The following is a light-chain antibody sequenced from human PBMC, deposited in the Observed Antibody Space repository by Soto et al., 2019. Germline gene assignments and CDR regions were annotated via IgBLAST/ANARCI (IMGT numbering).Light chain of an antibody. CDR2: SHI. CDR1: SSNIGSNT. J-gene: IGLJ1*01. V-gene: IGLV1-44*01. Sequence: QSVLTQPPSVSGTPGQRVTISCSGSSSNIGSNTVSWFQQLPGTAPKLLIYSHIQRPSGVPGRFSGSKSGTSASLSIRGLQSEDEADYYCAAWDVSLTGYVFGTGTKLTVL. CDR3: AAWDVSLTGYV.